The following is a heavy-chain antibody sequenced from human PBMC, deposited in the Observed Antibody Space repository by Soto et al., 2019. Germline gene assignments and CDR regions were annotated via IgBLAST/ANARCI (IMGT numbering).Heavy chain of an antibody. CDR3: PRGRRWVDFWSGYLDV. CDR1: GGSISSGGYS. CDR2: IYHSGST. Sequence: PSETLSLTCAVSGGSISSGGYSWSWIRQPPGKGLEWIGYIYHSGSTYYNPSLKSRVTISVDRSKNQFSLKLSSVTAADTAVYYCPRGRRWVDFWSGYLDVWGQGTTVTVSS. J-gene: IGHJ6*02. D-gene: IGHD3-3*01. V-gene: IGHV4-30-2*01.